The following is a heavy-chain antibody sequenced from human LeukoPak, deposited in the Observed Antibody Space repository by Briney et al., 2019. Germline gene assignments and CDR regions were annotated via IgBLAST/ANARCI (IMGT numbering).Heavy chain of an antibody. CDR1: GYSFTTYG. CDR2: IRPHNGNT. V-gene: IGHV1-18*01. J-gene: IGHJ4*02. CDR3: ARDSPQFSYDSSGYYGFYN. Sequence: ASVKVSCKTSGYSFTTYGVSWVRQAPGQGLEWMGWIRPHNGNTNYAQNLQGRVTMTTDTSTSTAYTELRSLRSDDTAVYYCARDSPQFSYDSSGYYGFYNWGQGTLVTVSS. D-gene: IGHD3-22*01.